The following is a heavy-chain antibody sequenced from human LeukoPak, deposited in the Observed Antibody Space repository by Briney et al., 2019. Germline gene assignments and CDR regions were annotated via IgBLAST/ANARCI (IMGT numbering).Heavy chain of an antibody. CDR2: IYNGVTI. V-gene: IGHV3-53*01. D-gene: IGHD4-17*01. Sequence: GGSLRLSCAASGLTVSSNYMNWVRQAPGKGLEWVSVIYNGVTIHYADSVKGRFTISSDNSKNTVYLQLNSLRAEDTAIYYCILTMVTTSAEYWGQGTLVTVSS. J-gene: IGHJ4*02. CDR1: GLTVSSNY. CDR3: ILTMVTTSAEY.